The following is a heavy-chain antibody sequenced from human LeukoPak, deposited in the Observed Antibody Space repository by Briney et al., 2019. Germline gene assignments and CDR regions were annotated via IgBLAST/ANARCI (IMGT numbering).Heavy chain of an antibody. Sequence: ASVKVSCTASGYTFISYYMHWVRQAPRQGLEWMGIINPSGGSTSYAQKFQGRVTMTRDTSTSTVYMELSSLRSEDTAVYYCARDLGIQLWFKGSAFDIWGQGTMVTVSS. V-gene: IGHV1-46*01. CDR2: INPSGGST. D-gene: IGHD5-18*01. CDR3: ARDLGIQLWFKGSAFDI. CDR1: GYTFISYY. J-gene: IGHJ3*02.